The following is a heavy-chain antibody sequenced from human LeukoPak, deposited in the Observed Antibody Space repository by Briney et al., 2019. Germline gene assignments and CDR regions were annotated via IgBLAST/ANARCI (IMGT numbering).Heavy chain of an antibody. CDR1: GFTFGDYA. Sequence: GGSLRLSCTASGFTFGDYAMSWFRQAPGKGLEWVGFIRSKAYGGTTEYAASVKGRFTISRDDSKSIAYLQMNSLKTEDTAVYYCTREGHDILTGYYMTIDYWGQGTLVTASS. CDR2: IRSKAYGGTT. V-gene: IGHV3-49*03. J-gene: IGHJ4*02. CDR3: TREGHDILTGYYMTIDY. D-gene: IGHD3-9*01.